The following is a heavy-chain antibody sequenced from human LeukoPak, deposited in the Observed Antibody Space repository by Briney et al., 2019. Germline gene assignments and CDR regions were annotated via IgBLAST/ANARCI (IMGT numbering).Heavy chain of an antibody. J-gene: IGHJ4*02. D-gene: IGHD1-14*01. V-gene: IGHV3-30*04. CDR1: GFTFSSYA. Sequence: QPGRSLRLSCAASGFTFSSYAMHWVRQAPGKGLEWVAVISYDGSNKYYADSVKGRFTISRDNSKNTLYLQMNSLGAEDTAVYYCARDRDRRYFDYWGQGTLVTVSS. CDR2: ISYDGSNK. CDR3: ARDRDRRYFDY.